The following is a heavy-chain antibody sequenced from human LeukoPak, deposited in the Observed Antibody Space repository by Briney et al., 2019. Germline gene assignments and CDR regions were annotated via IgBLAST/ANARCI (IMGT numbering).Heavy chain of an antibody. J-gene: IGHJ3*02. CDR2: IKQDGSEK. V-gene: IGHV3-7*01. CDR3: ARDGIARRDAFDI. Sequence: PGGSLRLSCAASGFIFSNYWINWVRQAPGKGLEWVANIKQDGSEKYYVDSVKGRFTISRDNAKKSVYLQMNSLRAEDMAVYYCARDGIARRDAFDIWGQGTMVTVSS. CDR1: GFIFSNYW.